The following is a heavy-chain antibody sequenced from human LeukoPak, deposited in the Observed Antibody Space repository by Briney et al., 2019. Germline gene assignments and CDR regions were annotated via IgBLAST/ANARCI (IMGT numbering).Heavy chain of an antibody. CDR1: GGSISNYY. CDR3: ARAGFDTYYDILTGYQANWFDP. CDR2: IYYSGST. J-gene: IGHJ5*02. Sequence: PSETLSLTCTVFGGSISNYYWSWIRQPPGKGLEWIGYIYYSGSTNYNPSLKSRVTISVDTSKNQFSLKLSSVTAADTAVYYCARAGFDTYYDILTGYQANWFDPWGQGTLVTVSS. D-gene: IGHD3-9*01. V-gene: IGHV4-59*01.